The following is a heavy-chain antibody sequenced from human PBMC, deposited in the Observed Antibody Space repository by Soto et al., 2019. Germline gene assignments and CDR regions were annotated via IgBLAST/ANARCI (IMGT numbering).Heavy chain of an antibody. CDR2: ISYDGSNK. J-gene: IGHJ4*02. D-gene: IGHD5-18*01. Sequence: QVQLVESGGGVVQPGRSLRLSCADSEFTFSRYGLHWVRHAPGKGLEWVAVISYDGSNKYYADSVKGRFTISRDNSKNTLYLQMNSLRAEDTAVYYCAKARLQGEGYNTYFFDYWGQGTLVTVSS. V-gene: IGHV3-30*18. CDR3: AKARLQGEGYNTYFFDY. CDR1: EFTFSRYG.